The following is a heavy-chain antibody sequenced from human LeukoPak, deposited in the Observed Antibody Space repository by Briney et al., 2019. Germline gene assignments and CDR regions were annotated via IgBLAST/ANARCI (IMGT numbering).Heavy chain of an antibody. CDR3: ARFGYSSSPPFDY. Sequence: GGSLRLSCAASGFTVSSNYMSWVRQAPGKGLEWVSVIYSGGRTYYADSVKGRFTISRDNSKNTLYLQMNSLRAEDTAVCYCARFGYSSSPPFDYWGQGTLVTVSS. CDR2: IYSGGRT. V-gene: IGHV3-53*01. J-gene: IGHJ4*02. D-gene: IGHD6-13*01. CDR1: GFTVSSNY.